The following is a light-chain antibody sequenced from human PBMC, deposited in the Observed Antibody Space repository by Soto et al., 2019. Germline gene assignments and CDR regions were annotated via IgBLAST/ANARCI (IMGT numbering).Light chain of an antibody. V-gene: IGKV2-28*01. CDR2: LGS. CDR3: MQALQTPPWT. Sequence: DIVMTQSPLSLPVTPGEPASISCRSSQSLLHSNGYNYLDWYLQKPGQSPQLLSYLGSHRPYGVPDRFSGSGSGTDFTLKISRVEAEDVGVYYCMQALQTPPWTFGQGTKVEIK. CDR1: QSLLHSNGYNY. J-gene: IGKJ1*01.